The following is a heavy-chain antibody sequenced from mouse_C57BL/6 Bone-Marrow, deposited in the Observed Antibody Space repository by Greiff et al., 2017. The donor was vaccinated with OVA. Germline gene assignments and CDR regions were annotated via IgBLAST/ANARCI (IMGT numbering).Heavy chain of an antibody. CDR1: GYTFTSYG. Sequence: QVQLQQSGAELARPGASVKLSCKASGYTFTSYGISWVKQRTGQGLEWIGEIYPRSGNTYYNEKFKGKATLTADKSSSTACMELRSLTSEDSAVYFCARSETTVEDWYFDVWGTGTTVTVSA. D-gene: IGHD1-1*01. V-gene: IGHV1-81*01. J-gene: IGHJ1*03. CDR3: ARSETTVEDWYFDV. CDR2: IYPRSGNT.